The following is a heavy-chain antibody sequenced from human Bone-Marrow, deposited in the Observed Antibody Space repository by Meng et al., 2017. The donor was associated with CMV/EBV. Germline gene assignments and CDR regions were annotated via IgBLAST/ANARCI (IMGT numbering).Heavy chain of an antibody. J-gene: IGHJ4*02. D-gene: IGHD3-3*01. Sequence: SETLSLTCAVYGGSFSGYYWSWIRQPPGKGLEWIGEINHSGSTNYNPSLKSRVTISVDTSKNQFSLKLSSVTAADTAVYYCARGQTVGGDFWSGKDFDYWGQGTLVTIYS. V-gene: IGHV4-34*01. CDR1: GGSFSGYY. CDR2: INHSGST. CDR3: ARGQTVGGDFWSGKDFDY.